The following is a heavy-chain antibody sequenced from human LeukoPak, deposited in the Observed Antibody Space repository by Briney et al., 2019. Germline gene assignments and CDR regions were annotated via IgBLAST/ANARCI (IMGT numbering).Heavy chain of an antibody. V-gene: IGHV3-7*01. CDR2: INQDGSKE. CDR1: GFTFRSYW. Sequence: PGGSLRLSCAASGFTFRSYWMTWVRQAPGKGLEWVANINQDGSKEYYLDSVKGRFTISRYNDKNSLYLQVNSLRAEDTAVYYCAKGGYINGYDYWGQGTLVTVSS. J-gene: IGHJ4*02. D-gene: IGHD5-18*01. CDR3: AKGGYINGYDY.